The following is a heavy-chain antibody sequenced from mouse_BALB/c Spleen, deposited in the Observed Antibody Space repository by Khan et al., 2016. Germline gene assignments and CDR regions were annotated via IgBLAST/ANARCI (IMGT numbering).Heavy chain of an antibody. CDR3: ARRAYGTWFAY. D-gene: IGHD1-1*01. J-gene: IGHJ3*01. CDR1: GYTFSSYW. V-gene: IGHV1-69*01. CDR2: IDPSDSET. Sequence: QVQLKESGTEVVIPGAPVKLSCKASGYTFSSYWMNWVKQRPGRGLEWIGRIDPSDSETHYNQKFKDKATLTVDISSSTAYIQLCSLTSEDSAVYYCARRAYGTWFAYWGQGTLVTFS.